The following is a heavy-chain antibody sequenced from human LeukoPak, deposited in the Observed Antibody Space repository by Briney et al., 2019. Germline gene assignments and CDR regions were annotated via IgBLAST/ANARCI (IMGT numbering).Heavy chain of an antibody. J-gene: IGHJ4*02. CDR3: AKELWGSSFDY. CDR2: ISYDGSNK. V-gene: IGHV3-30-3*01. CDR1: GFTFSSYA. D-gene: IGHD3-16*01. Sequence: PPGGSLRLSCAASGFTFSSYAMHWVSQAPGKGLEWVALISYDGSNKYYADSVKGRFTSSRDNSKNTLYLQMNSLRAEDTAVYYCAKELWGSSFDYWGQGTLLTVSS.